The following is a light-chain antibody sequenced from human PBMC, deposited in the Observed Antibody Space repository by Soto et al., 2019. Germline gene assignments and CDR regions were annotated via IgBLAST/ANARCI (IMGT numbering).Light chain of an antibody. Sequence: ETVMMQFPATLSVSPGERATLSCRASQSVSSNLAWYQQKPGQAPRLLIYGTSTRATGIPARFSGSGSGTEFTLTISSLQSEDFAVYYCQQYHNWPPLTFGGGTKVEIK. V-gene: IGKV3-15*01. CDR1: QSVSSN. CDR3: QQYHNWPPLT. CDR2: GTS. J-gene: IGKJ4*01.